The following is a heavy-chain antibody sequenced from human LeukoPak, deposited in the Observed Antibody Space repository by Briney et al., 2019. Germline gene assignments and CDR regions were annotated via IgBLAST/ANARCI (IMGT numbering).Heavy chain of an antibody. D-gene: IGHD1-26*01. V-gene: IGHV3-11*01. CDR2: ISSRGSTI. Sequence: GGSLRLSCAASGFTSSDYYMSWIRQAPGKGLEWVSHISSRGSTIYYAVSVKGRFTISRDNAKNSLYLQMNSLRAEDTAVYYCAREERIVGAAFDYWGQGTLVTVSS. CDR3: AREERIVGAAFDY. J-gene: IGHJ4*02. CDR1: GFTSSDYY.